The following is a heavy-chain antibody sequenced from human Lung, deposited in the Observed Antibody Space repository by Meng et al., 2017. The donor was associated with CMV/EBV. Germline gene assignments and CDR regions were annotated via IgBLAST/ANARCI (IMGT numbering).Heavy chain of an antibody. J-gene: IGHJ6*02. CDR1: GFTFSDYS. V-gene: IGHV3-21*01. CDR2: ISSSDYI. Sequence: GGSLRLXXTASGFTFSDYSMNWVRQAPGKGLEWVSSISSSDYIYYADSVRGRFTISRDNAKHSLYLQMNSLRAEDTAVYYCARGVGSYDFWSAYSYYYGLDVWGQGTTVXVSS. D-gene: IGHD3-3*01. CDR3: ARGVGSYDFWSAYSYYYGLDV.